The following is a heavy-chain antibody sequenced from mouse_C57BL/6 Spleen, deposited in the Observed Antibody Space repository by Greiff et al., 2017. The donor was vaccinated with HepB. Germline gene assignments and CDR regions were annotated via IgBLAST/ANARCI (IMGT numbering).Heavy chain of an antibody. CDR1: GYSITSDY. Sequence: VKLQESGPGLAKPSQTLSLTCSVTGYSITSDYWNWIRKFPGNKLEYMGYISYSGSTYYNPSLKSRISITRDTSKNQYYLQLNSVTTEDTATYYCARRPDYYGSSYDYAMDYWGQGTSVTVSS. D-gene: IGHD1-1*01. CDR2: ISYSGST. J-gene: IGHJ4*01. V-gene: IGHV3-8*01. CDR3: ARRPDYYGSSYDYAMDY.